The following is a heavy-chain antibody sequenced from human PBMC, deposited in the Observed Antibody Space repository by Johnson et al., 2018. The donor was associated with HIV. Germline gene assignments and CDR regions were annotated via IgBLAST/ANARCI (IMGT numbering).Heavy chain of an antibody. J-gene: IGHJ3*02. CDR2: IKQDGSEK. Sequence: VQLVESGGGLVQPGRSLRLSCAASGFTFSSYWMSWVRQAPGKGLEWVANIKQDGSEKYYVDSVKGRFTISRDNAKNSLYLQMNSLRAEDTAVYYCARVSAYSYGWVSPAFDIWGQGTMVTVSS. CDR3: ARVSAYSYGWVSPAFDI. D-gene: IGHD5-18*01. CDR1: GFTFSSYW. V-gene: IGHV3-7*05.